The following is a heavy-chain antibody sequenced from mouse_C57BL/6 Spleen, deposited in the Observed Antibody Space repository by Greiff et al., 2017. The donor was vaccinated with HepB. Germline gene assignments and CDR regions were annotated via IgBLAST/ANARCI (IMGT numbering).Heavy chain of an antibody. J-gene: IGHJ1*03. D-gene: IGHD1-1*01. Sequence: VQLQQPGAELVRPGTSVKLSCKASGYTFTSYWMHWVKQRPGQGLEWIGVIDPSDSYTNYNQKFKGKATLTVDTSSSTAYMQLSSLTSEDSAVYYCARQTPITTVVARGYFDVWGTGTTVTVSS. CDR1: GYTFTSYW. V-gene: IGHV1-59*01. CDR2: IDPSDSYT. CDR3: ARQTPITTVVARGYFDV.